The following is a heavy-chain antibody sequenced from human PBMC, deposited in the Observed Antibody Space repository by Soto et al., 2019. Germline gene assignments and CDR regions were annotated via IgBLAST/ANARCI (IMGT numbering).Heavy chain of an antibody. J-gene: IGHJ6*02. CDR1: GYTLTELS. V-gene: IGHV1-24*01. CDR3: AIRLDSPRDYYYYGMDV. D-gene: IGHD2-2*03. Sequence: GASVKVSCKVSGYTLTELSMHWVRQAPGKGLEWMGGFDPEDGETIYAQKFQGRVTTTEDTSTDTAYMELSSLRSEDTAVYYCAIRLDSPRDYYYYGMDVWGQGTTVTVSS. CDR2: FDPEDGET.